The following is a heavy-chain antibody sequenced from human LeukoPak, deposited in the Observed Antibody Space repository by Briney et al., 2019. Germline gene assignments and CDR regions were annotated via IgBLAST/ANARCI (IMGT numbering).Heavy chain of an antibody. V-gene: IGHV4-39*07. CDR3: ARGRSLYYYGSGKAIDY. CDR1: GGSINSTSNY. Sequence: PSETLSLTCTVSGGSINSTSNYWGWIRQPPGKGLEWIGSIYYSGGTSYNPSLKSRVTISVDTSKNQFSLKLSSVTAADTAVYYCARGRSLYYYGSGKAIDYWGQGTLVTVSS. D-gene: IGHD3-10*01. J-gene: IGHJ4*02. CDR2: IYYSGGT.